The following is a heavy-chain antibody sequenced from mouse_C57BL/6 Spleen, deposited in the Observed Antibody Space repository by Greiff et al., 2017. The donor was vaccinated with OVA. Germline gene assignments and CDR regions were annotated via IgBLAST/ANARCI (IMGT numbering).Heavy chain of an antibody. CDR2: ISSGSSTI. D-gene: IGHD2-2*01. V-gene: IGHV5-17*01. J-gene: IGHJ4*01. CDR3: ARGGYYHAMDY. Sequence: EVHLVESGGGLVKPGGSLKLSCAASGFTFSDYGMHWVRQAPEKGLEWVAYISSGSSTIYYADTVKGRFTISRDNAKNTLFLQMTSLRSEDTAMYYCARGGYYHAMDYWGQGTSVTVSS. CDR1: GFTFSDYG.